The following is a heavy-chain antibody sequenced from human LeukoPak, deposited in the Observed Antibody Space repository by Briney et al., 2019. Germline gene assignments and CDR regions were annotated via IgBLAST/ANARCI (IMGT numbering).Heavy chain of an antibody. J-gene: IGHJ4*02. V-gene: IGHV3-66*01. D-gene: IGHD3-16*01. CDR1: GFTVSSNY. CDR3: ARDHGGDVDY. CDR2: IYAGGST. Sequence: GGSLRLSCAASGFTVSSNYMSWVRQAPGKGLEWVSVIYAGGSTYYADSVKGRFTISRDNAKNSLYLQMNSLRAEDTAVYYCARDHGGDVDYWGQGTLVTVSS.